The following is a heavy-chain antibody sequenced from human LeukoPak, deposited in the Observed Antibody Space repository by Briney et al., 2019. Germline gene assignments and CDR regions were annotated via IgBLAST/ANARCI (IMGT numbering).Heavy chain of an antibody. V-gene: IGHV3-23*01. J-gene: IGHJ3*02. D-gene: IGHD3-9*01. CDR2: IRGSGGST. CDR3: AKDRRYDILTGLDAFDI. Sequence: GGSLRLSCAASGFPFSSCAMSWVRQAPGKGQEWVSVIRGSGGSTYYADSVKGRFTISRDNSKDTLYLQMNSLRAEDTAVYYCAKDRRYDILTGLDAFDIWGQGTVVTVSS. CDR1: GFPFSSCA.